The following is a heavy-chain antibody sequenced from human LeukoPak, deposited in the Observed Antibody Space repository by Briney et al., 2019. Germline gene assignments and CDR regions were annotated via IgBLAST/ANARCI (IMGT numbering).Heavy chain of an antibody. CDR1: GFTFSSYA. J-gene: IGHJ4*02. V-gene: IGHV3-23*01. Sequence: GGSLRLSCAASGFTFSSYAMSWVRQAPGKGLEWVSAISGSGGSTYYADSVKGRFTISRDNSKNTLYLQMNSLRAEDTAVYYCAKTTYYYDSSGYYYFDYWGQGTLVTVSS. D-gene: IGHD3-22*01. CDR2: ISGSGGST. CDR3: AKTTYYYDSSGYYYFDY.